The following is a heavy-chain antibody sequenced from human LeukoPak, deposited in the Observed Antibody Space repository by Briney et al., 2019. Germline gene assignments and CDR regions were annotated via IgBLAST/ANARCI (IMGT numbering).Heavy chain of an antibody. CDR1: GFTFSSYG. V-gene: IGHV3-30*18. Sequence: GGSLRLSCAASGFTFSSYGMHWVRQAPGKGLEWVAVISYDGSNKHYADSVKGRFTISRDNSKNTLYLQMNSLRAEDTAVYYCAKVLAVAAMDDAFDIWGQGTMVTVSS. J-gene: IGHJ3*02. CDR3: AKVLAVAAMDDAFDI. CDR2: ISYDGSNK. D-gene: IGHD6-19*01.